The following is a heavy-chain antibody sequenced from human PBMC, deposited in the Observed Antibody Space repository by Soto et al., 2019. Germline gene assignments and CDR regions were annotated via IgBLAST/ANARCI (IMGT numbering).Heavy chain of an antibody. Sequence: PGGSLRLSCAASGFTFSSYGMHWVRQAPGKGLEWVAVISYDGSNKYYADSVKGRFTISRDNSKNTLYLQMSSLRAEDTAVYYCAYLPGGRGIFGVVIDTDAFDIWGKGKMVTV. V-gene: IGHV3-30*03. J-gene: IGHJ3*02. CDR2: ISYDGSNK. CDR3: AYLPGGRGIFGVVIDTDAFDI. CDR1: GFTFSSYG. D-gene: IGHD3-3*01.